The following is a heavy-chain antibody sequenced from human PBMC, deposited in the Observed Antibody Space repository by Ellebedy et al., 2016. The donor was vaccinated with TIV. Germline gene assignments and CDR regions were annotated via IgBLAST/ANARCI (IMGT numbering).Heavy chain of an antibody. Sequence: GESLKISCAACEFYFGDDWMSWVRQAPGKGLEWVATIHKDGSERYYVDSVKGRFTVSRDNTRDMLFLEMSSLKADDTGIYYCVRGGARSSWYWRLWGQGTPVTVSS. J-gene: IGHJ4*02. V-gene: IGHV3-7*03. D-gene: IGHD6-13*01. CDR2: IHKDGSER. CDR1: EFYFGDDW. CDR3: VRGGARSSWYWRL.